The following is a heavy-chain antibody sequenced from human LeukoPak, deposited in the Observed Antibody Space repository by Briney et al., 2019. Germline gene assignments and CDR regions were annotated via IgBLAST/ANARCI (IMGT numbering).Heavy chain of an antibody. Sequence: PGRSLRLFCAASGFTFDDYAMHWVRQAPGKGLEWVSTLAWNSDNVHYADSVKGRFTISRDNARNSLYLQMDSLRPEDTALYFCAKGSGPVRFSGHVLDYWGQGTLVTVSS. D-gene: IGHD5-12*01. CDR1: GFTFDDYA. J-gene: IGHJ4*02. CDR2: LAWNSDNV. V-gene: IGHV3-9*01. CDR3: AKGSGPVRFSGHVLDY.